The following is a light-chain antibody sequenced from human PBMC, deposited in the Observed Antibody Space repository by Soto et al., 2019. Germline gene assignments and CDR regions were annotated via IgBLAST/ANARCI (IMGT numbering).Light chain of an antibody. CDR3: SSYAGGNNLL. J-gene: IGLJ2*01. V-gene: IGLV2-8*01. CDR1: SSDVGNYNY. Sequence: QSALTQPPSASGSPGQSVTISCTGTSSDVGNYNYVSWYQKHPGKAPKLMIYDVNKRPSGVPDRFSGSKSGNTASLTVSGLQADDEAEYYCSSYAGGNNLLFGGGTK. CDR2: DVN.